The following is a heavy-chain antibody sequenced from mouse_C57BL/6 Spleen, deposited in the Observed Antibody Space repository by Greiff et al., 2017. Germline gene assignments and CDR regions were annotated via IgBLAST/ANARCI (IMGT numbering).Heavy chain of an antibody. CDR2: ISDGGSYT. V-gene: IGHV5-4*03. CDR1: GFTFSSYA. CDR3: ARGAYFDY. Sequence: DVKLVESGGGLVKPGGSLKLSCAASGFTFSSYAMSWVRQTPEKRLEWVATISDGGSYTYYPDNVKGRFTISRDNAKNNLYLQMSHLKSEDTAMYYCARGAYFDYWGQGTTLTVSS. J-gene: IGHJ2*01.